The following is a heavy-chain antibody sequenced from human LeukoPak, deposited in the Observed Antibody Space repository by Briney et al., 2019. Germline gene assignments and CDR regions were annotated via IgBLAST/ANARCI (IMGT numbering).Heavy chain of an antibody. V-gene: IGHV3-48*02. CDR2: ISSSSSTI. CDR3: ARGPPSITIFGVVTSRGNYYYMDV. D-gene: IGHD3-3*01. CDR1: GFTFSSYS. J-gene: IGHJ6*03. Sequence: GGSLRLSCAASGFTFSSYSMNWVRQAPGEGLEWVSYISSSSSTIYYADSVKGRFTISRDNAKNSLYLQMNSLRDEDTAVYYCARGPPSITIFGVVTSRGNYYYMDVWGKGTTVTVSS.